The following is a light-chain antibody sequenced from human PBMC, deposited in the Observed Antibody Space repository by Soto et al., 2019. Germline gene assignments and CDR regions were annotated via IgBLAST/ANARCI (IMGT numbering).Light chain of an antibody. Sequence: EIVMTQSPATLYVSPGERATLSCRATQSVYSNLAWNQQKPCQAPRLLIYGVSTRATGIPARFSASVSGTEFTLTISSLQSEDFAVYYCQQYDNYLTFGQGTKVEI. CDR2: GVS. J-gene: IGKJ1*01. V-gene: IGKV3-15*01. CDR1: QSVYSN. CDR3: QQYDNYLT.